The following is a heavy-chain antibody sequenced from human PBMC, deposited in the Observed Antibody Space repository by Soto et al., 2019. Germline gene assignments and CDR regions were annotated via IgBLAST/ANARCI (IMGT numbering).Heavy chain of an antibody. CDR1: GFTFSSYA. Sequence: GGSLSLSCAASGFTFSSYAMSWVRQAPGKGLEWVSAISGSGGSTYYADSVKGRFTISRDNSKNTLYLQMNSLRAEDTAVYYCAKELTVDSSGYYDYWGQGTLVTVSS. D-gene: IGHD3-22*01. CDR3: AKELTVDSSGYYDY. V-gene: IGHV3-23*01. CDR2: ISGSGGST. J-gene: IGHJ4*02.